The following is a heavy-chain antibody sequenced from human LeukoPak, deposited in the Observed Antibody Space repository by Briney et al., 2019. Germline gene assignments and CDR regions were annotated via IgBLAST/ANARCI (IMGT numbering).Heavy chain of an antibody. CDR3: VRRFGSSGRYFDL. V-gene: IGHV3-48*02. Sequence: GGSLRLSCAASGFTLSTYSMNWVRQAPGKGLEWLSYITYSAGTIYYADSVRGRFTISRDNAKNSLFLQMNSLRDEDTAVYYCVRRFGSSGRYFDLWGRGTLVTVSS. CDR1: GFTLSTYS. J-gene: IGHJ2*01. CDR2: ITYSAGTI. D-gene: IGHD6-6*01.